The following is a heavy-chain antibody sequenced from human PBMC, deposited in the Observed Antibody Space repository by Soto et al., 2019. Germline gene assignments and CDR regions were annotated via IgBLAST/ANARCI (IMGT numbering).Heavy chain of an antibody. D-gene: IGHD1-26*01. CDR3: ARAPTLGPTSDLDY. CDR2: ITPQSGEI. V-gene: IGHV1-2*02. CDR1: GYTFTDYH. J-gene: IGHJ4*02. Sequence: QVHLVQSGAEVKRPGDSVKVSCKASGYTFTDYHIHWVRQAPGQGLEWMGRITPQSGEIYYSPKFQGRVTLTRDTSISTGYMELTTLTFDDTAVYYCARAPTLGPTSDLDYWGQGTLATVSP.